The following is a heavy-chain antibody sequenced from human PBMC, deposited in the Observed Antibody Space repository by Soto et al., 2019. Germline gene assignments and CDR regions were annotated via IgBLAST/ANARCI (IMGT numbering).Heavy chain of an antibody. D-gene: IGHD3-9*01. V-gene: IGHV3-30*18. CDR3: AKDLILFRMAATNTWDY. Sequence: QEQLVESGGGVVQPGKSLRLSCAASGFTFSNYGMHWVRQAPGKGLEWMAFISYDANNNYYAESVKGRFTISRDNSKKVLYLEMNGLRAEDSALYFCAKDLILFRMAATNTWDYWGQGTLVTVSS. J-gene: IGHJ4*02. CDR2: ISYDANNN. CDR1: GFTFSNYG.